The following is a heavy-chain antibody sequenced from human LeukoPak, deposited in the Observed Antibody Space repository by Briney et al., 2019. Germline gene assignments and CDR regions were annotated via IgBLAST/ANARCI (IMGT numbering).Heavy chain of an antibody. Sequence: ASVKVSCKASGYTFTSYGISWVRQAPGQGLEWMGWISAYNGNTNYAQKLQGRVTMTTDTSTDTTYMELSSLRSEDTAVYYCATIIAVADGFDYWGQGTLVTVSS. V-gene: IGHV1-18*01. CDR1: GYTFTSYG. D-gene: IGHD6-19*01. CDR3: ATIIAVADGFDY. J-gene: IGHJ4*02. CDR2: ISAYNGNT.